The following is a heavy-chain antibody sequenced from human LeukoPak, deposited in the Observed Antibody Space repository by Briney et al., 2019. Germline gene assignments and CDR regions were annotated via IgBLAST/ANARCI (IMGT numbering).Heavy chain of an antibody. CDR3: ARNYDSSKDGNDY. Sequence: ASVKVSCKASGGTFSSYAISWVRQAPGQGLEWMGRIIPILGIANYAQKFQGRVTITADKSTSTAYMELSSLRSEDTAIYYCARNYDSSKDGNDYWGQGTLVTVSS. CDR2: IIPILGIA. J-gene: IGHJ4*02. D-gene: IGHD3-22*01. CDR1: GGTFSSYA. V-gene: IGHV1-69*04.